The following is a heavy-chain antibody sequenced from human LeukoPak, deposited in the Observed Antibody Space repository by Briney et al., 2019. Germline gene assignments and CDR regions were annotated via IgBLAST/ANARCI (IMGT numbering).Heavy chain of an antibody. Sequence: PSETLSLTCTVSSGSIGSNNYYWGWIRQPRGKGLEWIGSIYYTGSTFYNPSLKSRVTMSLDALKNQFTLKVTSVTATDTAVYYCARLVSYDVLTENFYKYYMDVWGKGTTVTVSS. CDR3: ARLVSYDVLTENFYKYYMDV. D-gene: IGHD3-9*01. CDR2: IYYTGST. J-gene: IGHJ6*03. CDR1: SGSIGSNNYY. V-gene: IGHV4-39*01.